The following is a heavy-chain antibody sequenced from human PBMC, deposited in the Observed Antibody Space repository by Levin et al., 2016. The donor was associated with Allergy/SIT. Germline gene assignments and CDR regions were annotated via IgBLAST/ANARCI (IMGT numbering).Heavy chain of an antibody. J-gene: IGHJ4*02. CDR1: GFSFSDDN. Sequence: GGSLRLSCAASGFSFSDDNMNWVRQAPGKGLEWVSSISGRSTYIFYADSLKGRFTISRDNAENSLYLQMNSLRAEDTAVYYCARARDSSWSKDLDYWGQGTLVTVSS. D-gene: IGHD6-13*01. CDR2: ISGRSTYI. CDR3: ARARDSSWSKDLDY. V-gene: IGHV3-21*01.